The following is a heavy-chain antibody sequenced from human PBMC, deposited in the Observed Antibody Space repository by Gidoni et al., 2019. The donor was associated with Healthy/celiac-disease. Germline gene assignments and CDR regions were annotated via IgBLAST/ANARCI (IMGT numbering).Heavy chain of an antibody. D-gene: IGHD2-2*01. CDR3: AKDPTRGDIVVVPADY. V-gene: IGHV3-30*18. CDR2: ISYDGSNK. J-gene: IGHJ4*02. Sequence: QVQLVESGGGVVQPGRSLRLSCAASGFTFSSYGRHWVRQAPGKGLEWVAVISYDGSNKYYADSVKCRFTISRDNSKNTLYLQMNSLRAEDTAVYYCAKDPTRGDIVVVPADYWGQGTLVTVSS. CDR1: GFTFSSYG.